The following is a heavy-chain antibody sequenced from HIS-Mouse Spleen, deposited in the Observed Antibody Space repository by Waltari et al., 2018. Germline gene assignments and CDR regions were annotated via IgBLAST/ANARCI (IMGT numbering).Heavy chain of an antibody. J-gene: IGHJ2*01. Sequence: QLQLQESGPGLVKPSETLSLTCTVSGGSISSSSYYWGWIRQPPGKGLEWIGRIYYSGGTYHNPALKSRVTISVDTSKNQFSLKLSSVTAADTAVYYCAREIPYSSSWYDWYFDLWGRGTLVTVSS. CDR3: AREIPYSSSWYDWYFDL. V-gene: IGHV4-39*07. CDR1: GGSISSSSYY. CDR2: IYYSGGT. D-gene: IGHD6-13*01.